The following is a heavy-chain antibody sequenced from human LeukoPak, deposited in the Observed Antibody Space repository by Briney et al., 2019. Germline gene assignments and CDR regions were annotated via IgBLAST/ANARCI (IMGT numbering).Heavy chain of an antibody. CDR1: GGSFSGYY. CDR2: INHSGST. J-gene: IGHJ5*02. Sequence: PSETLSLTCAVYGGSFSGYYWSWIRQPPEKGLEWIGEINHSGSTNYNPSLKRRVTISVDTSKNQFSLKLSSVTAADTAVYYCARGLYSSGWYHNWFAPWGQGTLVTVSS. CDR3: ARGLYSSGWYHNWFAP. D-gene: IGHD6-19*01. V-gene: IGHV4-34*01.